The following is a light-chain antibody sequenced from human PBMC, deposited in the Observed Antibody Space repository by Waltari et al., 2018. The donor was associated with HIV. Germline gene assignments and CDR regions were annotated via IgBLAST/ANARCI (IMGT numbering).Light chain of an antibody. CDR1: QTVGLN. CDR2: GAS. CDR3: QQYDVWPLT. V-gene: IGKV3-15*01. Sequence: DILLTQSPSTLSVSPGVRGTLSCRASQTVGLNLAWYQQRPGQPPKLLVYGASSRASGVSSRFSGSGSGTEFTLTITSVRSEDFAMYFCQQYDVWPLTFGGGTNVDLK. J-gene: IGKJ4*01.